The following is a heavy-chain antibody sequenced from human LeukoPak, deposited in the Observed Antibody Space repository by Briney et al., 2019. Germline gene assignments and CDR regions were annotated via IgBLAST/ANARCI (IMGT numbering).Heavy chain of an antibody. CDR2: ISYDGSNK. J-gene: IGHJ4*02. CDR1: GFTFRSYV. Sequence: PGGPLRLSCAASGFTFRSYVMHGVRRAPGKGLEGVAVISYDGSNKYYADSVKGRFTISRDNSKNTLYLQMNSLRAEDTAVYYCARDRGYSSGWYYWGQGTLVTVSS. V-gene: IGHV3-30-3*01. CDR3: ARDRGYSSGWYY. D-gene: IGHD6-19*01.